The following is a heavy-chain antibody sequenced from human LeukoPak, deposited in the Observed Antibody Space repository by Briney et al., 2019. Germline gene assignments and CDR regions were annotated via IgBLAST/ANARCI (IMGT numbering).Heavy chain of an antibody. J-gene: IGHJ4*02. CDR3: ASDEFR. D-gene: IGHD3-10*01. CDR2: INPDGSQK. V-gene: IGHV3-7*01. CDR1: GNSEYTFSSRW. Sequence: GGSLRLSCAASGNSEYTFSSRWTSWVRQAPGKGLEWVANINPDGSQKHYVDSVKGRFTISRENAKNSLYLQMNSLRAEDTAVYFCASDEFRGGQGTLVTVSS.